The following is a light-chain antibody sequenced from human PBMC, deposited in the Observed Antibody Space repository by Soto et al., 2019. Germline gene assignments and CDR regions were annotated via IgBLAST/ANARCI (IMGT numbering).Light chain of an antibody. Sequence: QSVLTQPASVSGSPGQSITISCTGTTSDVGSYNLVSWYQQHPGKAPKLMIYEGSKRPSGVSNRFSGSKSGNTASLTISGLQAEDEADYRCCSYAGSSVVFGGGTKLTVL. CDR3: CSYAGSSVV. V-gene: IGLV2-23*01. CDR2: EGS. CDR1: TSDVGSYNL. J-gene: IGLJ2*01.